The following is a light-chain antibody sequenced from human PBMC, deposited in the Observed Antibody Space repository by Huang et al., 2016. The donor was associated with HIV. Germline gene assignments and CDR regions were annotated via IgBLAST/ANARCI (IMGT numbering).Light chain of an antibody. V-gene: IGKV2-28*01. CDR3: MQALQTPIT. CDR2: LGS. Sequence: DIVMTQSPLSLPVTPGESASISCRSSQSLLHSYGYNYLDWYVQKQGQSPQLLIYLGSNRASGVPDRFSGSGSGTDFTLKISRVEAEDVGVYFCMQALQTPITFGQGTRLEIK. J-gene: IGKJ5*01. CDR1: QSLLHSYGYNY.